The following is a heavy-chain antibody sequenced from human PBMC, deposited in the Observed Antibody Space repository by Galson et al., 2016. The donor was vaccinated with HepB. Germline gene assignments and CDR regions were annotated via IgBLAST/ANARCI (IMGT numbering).Heavy chain of an antibody. CDR3: AKGFDSRRDGWYNY. CDR1: GFTFSYYW. CDR2: VNQDGGEK. J-gene: IGHJ4*02. V-gene: IGHV3-7*01. Sequence: SLRLSCAASGFTFSYYWMSWVRQAPGKGLEWVANVNQDGGEKYYVDSVKGRFTISRDNAKNSLYLQMNSLRVEDTAVYYCAKGFDSRRDGWYNYWGQGTLVTVSS. D-gene: IGHD6-19*01.